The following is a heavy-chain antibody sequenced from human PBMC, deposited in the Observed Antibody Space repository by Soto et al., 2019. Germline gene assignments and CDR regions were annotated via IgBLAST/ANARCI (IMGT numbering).Heavy chain of an antibody. CDR3: AKDYYGSGTRSRYIDY. J-gene: IGHJ4*02. V-gene: IGHV3-23*01. CDR2: ISGSGGST. CDR1: GFTFSSYA. D-gene: IGHD3-10*01. Sequence: GGSLRLSCAASGFTFSSYAMSWVRQAPGKGLEWVSAISGSGGSTYYADSVKGRFTISRDNSKNTLYLQMNSLRAEDTAVYYCAKDYYGSGTRSRYIDYWGQGTLVTGSS.